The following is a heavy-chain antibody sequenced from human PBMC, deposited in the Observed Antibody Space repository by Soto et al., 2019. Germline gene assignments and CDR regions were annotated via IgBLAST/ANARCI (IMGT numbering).Heavy chain of an antibody. CDR1: GGSISSGDYY. CDR2: IYYSGST. Sequence: PSETLSLTCTVSGGSISSGDYYWSWIRQHPGKGLEWIGYIYYSGSTYYNPSLKSRVTISVDTSKNQFSLKLSSVTAADTAVYYCSRDPGEWLSGRYYYYGMDVWGQGTTVTVS. J-gene: IGHJ6*02. CDR3: SRDPGEWLSGRYYYYGMDV. V-gene: IGHV4-31*03. D-gene: IGHD3-3*01.